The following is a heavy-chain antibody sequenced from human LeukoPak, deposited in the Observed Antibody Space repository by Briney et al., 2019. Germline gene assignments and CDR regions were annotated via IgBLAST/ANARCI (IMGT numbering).Heavy chain of an antibody. CDR3: ARGGVRGVIQQNWFDP. CDR1: GGSISSGGYS. D-gene: IGHD3-10*01. J-gene: IGHJ5*02. V-gene: IGHV4-30-2*01. CDR2: IYHSGST. Sequence: TSQTLSLTCAVSGGSISSGGYSWSWIRRPPGKGLEWIGYIYHSGSTYYNPSLKSRVTISVDRSKNQFSLKLSSVTAADTAVYYCARGGVRGVIQQNWFDPWGQGTLVTVSS.